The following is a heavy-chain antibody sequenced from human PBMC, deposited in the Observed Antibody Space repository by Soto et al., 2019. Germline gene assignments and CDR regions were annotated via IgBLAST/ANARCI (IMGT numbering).Heavy chain of an antibody. J-gene: IGHJ6*03. CDR1: GGTFSSYT. V-gene: IGHV1-69*02. CDR2: IIPILGIA. CDR3: ARASGPGIAVAGTSMDV. Sequence: ASVKVSCKASGGTFSSYTISWVRQAPGQGLEWMGRIIPILGIANYAQRFQGRVTITADKSTSTAYMELSSLRSEDTAVYYCARASGPGIAVAGTSMDVWGKGTTVTVSS. D-gene: IGHD6-19*01.